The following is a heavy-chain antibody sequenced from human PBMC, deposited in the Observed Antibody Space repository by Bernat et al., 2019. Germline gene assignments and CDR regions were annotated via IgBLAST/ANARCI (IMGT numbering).Heavy chain of an antibody. J-gene: IGHJ3*02. CDR1: GYTFTGYY. D-gene: IGHD6-19*01. Sequence: QVQLVQSGAEVKKPGASVKVSCKASGYTFTGYYMHWVRQAPGQGLEWMGWINPNSGGTNYAQKFQGWVTMTRDTSISTAYMELSRLRSDDTAVYYCARAEGVAVPHGAFDIWGQGTMVTVSS. CDR2: INPNSGGT. V-gene: IGHV1-2*04. CDR3: ARAEGVAVPHGAFDI.